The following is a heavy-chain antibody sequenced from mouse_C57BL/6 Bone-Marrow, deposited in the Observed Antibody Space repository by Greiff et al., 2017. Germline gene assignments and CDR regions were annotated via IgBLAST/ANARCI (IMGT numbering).Heavy chain of an antibody. D-gene: IGHD1-1*01. J-gene: IGHJ1*03. CDR3: ARLYYYGRDWYFDV. Sequence: VQLQQSGAELARPGASVKMFCKASGYTFTRYGISWVKQRTGQGLAWLGELYPRSGNTYYNEKFKGKATLTADKCSSTAYMELRSLTSEDSAVYFCARLYYYGRDWYFDVWGTGTTVTVSS. V-gene: IGHV1-81*01. CDR2: LYPRSGNT. CDR1: GYTFTRYG.